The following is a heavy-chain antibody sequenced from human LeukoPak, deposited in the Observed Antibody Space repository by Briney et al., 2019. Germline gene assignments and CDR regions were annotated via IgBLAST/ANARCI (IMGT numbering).Heavy chain of an antibody. V-gene: IGHV4-34*01. CDR1: GGSLSGYY. CDR3: AVTVTTPPSTDY. D-gene: IGHD4-17*01. CDR2: INHSGST. Sequence: PSETLSLTCAVYGGSLSGYYWSWIRHPPGKGLEWIGEINHSGSTNYNPSLKSRVTISVDTSKHQFSLKLSSVTAADTAVYYCAVTVTTPPSTDYWGQGTLVTVSS. J-gene: IGHJ4*02.